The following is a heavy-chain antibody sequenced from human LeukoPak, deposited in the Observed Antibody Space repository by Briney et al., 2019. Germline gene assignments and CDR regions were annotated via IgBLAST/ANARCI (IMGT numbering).Heavy chain of an antibody. CDR3: ARGFGYYYYYMDV. Sequence: PSQTLSLTCTVSGGSISSGDYYWSWIRQPPGKGLEWIGYIYYSGSTYYNPSLKSRVTISVDTSKNQFSLKLSSVTAADTAVYYCARGFGYYYYYMDVWGKGTTVTVSS. V-gene: IGHV4-30-4*08. CDR1: GGSISSGDYY. CDR2: IYYSGST. J-gene: IGHJ6*03. D-gene: IGHD3-10*01.